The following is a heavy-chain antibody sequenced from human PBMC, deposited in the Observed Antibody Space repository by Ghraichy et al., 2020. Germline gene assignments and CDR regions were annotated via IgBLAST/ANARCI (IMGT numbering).Heavy chain of an antibody. Sequence: SETLSLTCAVYGGSFSGYYWSWIRQPPGKGLEWIGEINHSGSTNYNPSLKSRVTISVDTSKNQFSLKLSSVTAADTAVYYCALGYCSSTSCYSTSTPFDYWGQGTLVTVSS. CDR3: ALGYCSSTSCYSTSTPFDY. D-gene: IGHD2-2*01. CDR2: INHSGST. V-gene: IGHV4-34*01. J-gene: IGHJ4*02. CDR1: GGSFSGYY.